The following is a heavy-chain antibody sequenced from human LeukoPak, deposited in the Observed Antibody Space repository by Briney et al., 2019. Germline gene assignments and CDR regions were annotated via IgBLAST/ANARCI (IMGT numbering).Heavy chain of an antibody. D-gene: IGHD3-9*01. CDR1: GGTFRSYA. CDR2: IIPIFGTA. V-gene: IGHV1-69*05. CDR3: ARDHYYDILTGYVFDP. Sequence: SVKVSCKASGGTFRSYAISWVRQAPGQGLEGMGGIIPIFGTANYAQKFQGRVTITTDESTSTAYMELSSLRSEDTAVYYCARDHYYDILTGYVFDPWGQGTLVTVSS. J-gene: IGHJ5*02.